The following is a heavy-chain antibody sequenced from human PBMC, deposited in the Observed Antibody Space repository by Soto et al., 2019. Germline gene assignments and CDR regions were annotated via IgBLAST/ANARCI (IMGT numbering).Heavy chain of an antibody. Sequence: GGSLRLSCAASGFTFSSYAMSWVRQAPGKGLEWVSAISGRGGSTYYADSVKGRFTISRDNSKNTLYLQMNSLRAEDTAVYYCAKGLTDIVVVVAATSFDYWGQGTLVTVSS. CDR2: ISGRGGST. D-gene: IGHD2-15*01. J-gene: IGHJ4*02. CDR1: GFTFSSYA. V-gene: IGHV3-23*01. CDR3: AKGLTDIVVVVAATSFDY.